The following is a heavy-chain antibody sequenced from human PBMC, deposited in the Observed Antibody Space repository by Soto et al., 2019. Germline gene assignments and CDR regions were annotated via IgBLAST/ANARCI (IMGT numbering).Heavy chain of an antibody. J-gene: IGHJ6*02. CDR1: GYTFTSYG. V-gene: IGHV1-18*01. Sequence: ASVKVSCKASGYTFTSYGISWVRPAPGQGLEWMGWISAYNGNTKYAQKLQGRVTMTTDTSTSTAYMELSSLRSEDTAVYYCARDYYDSSGPPNNYGMDVWGQGTTVTVSS. CDR3: ARDYYDSSGPPNNYGMDV. D-gene: IGHD3-22*01. CDR2: ISAYNGNT.